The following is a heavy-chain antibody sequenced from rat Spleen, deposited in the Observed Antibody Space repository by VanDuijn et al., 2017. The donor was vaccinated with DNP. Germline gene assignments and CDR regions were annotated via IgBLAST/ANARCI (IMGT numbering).Heavy chain of an antibody. J-gene: IGHJ4*01. CDR1: GFTFSDYY. Sequence: EVQLVESGGGLVQPGRSLKLSCAASGFTFSDYYMAWVRQAPTKGLEWVATIVYDGTTTYYRDSVKGRFTISRDNAKSSLYLQMDSVRSEDTATYYCARWNSGYYAMDAWGQGTSVTVSS. V-gene: IGHV5-7*01. CDR3: ARWNSGYYAMDA. D-gene: IGHD4-3*01. CDR2: IVYDGTTT.